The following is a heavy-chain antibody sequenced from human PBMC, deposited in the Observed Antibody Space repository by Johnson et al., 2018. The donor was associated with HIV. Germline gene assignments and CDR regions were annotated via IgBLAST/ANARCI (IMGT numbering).Heavy chain of an antibody. CDR1: GFTFSSYG. CDR3: ARDGGIAATDAFDI. CDR2: IWYDGSNK. V-gene: IGHV3-30*19. D-gene: IGHD6-13*01. J-gene: IGHJ3*02. Sequence: QVQLVESGGGLVQPGGSLRLSCAASGFTFSSYGMHWVRQAPGKGLEWVAVIWYDGSNKYYADSVKGRFTISRDNSKNTLYLQMNSLRAEDTAVYYCARDGGIAATDAFDIWGQGTMVTVSS.